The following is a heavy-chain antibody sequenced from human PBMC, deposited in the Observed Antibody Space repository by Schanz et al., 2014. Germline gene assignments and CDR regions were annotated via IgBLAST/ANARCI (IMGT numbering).Heavy chain of an antibody. J-gene: IGHJ6*03. CDR3: AGTYCSSTSCYTGYYYMDV. D-gene: IGHD2-2*02. CDR1: GYTFSDSY. Sequence: QEQLVQSGAEVRKPGASVKVSCKASGYTFSDSYVHWVRQAPGQGLEWMGRIIPILGIANYAQNFQGRVTITADKSTSSAYMELTSLRSEDTAVYYCAGTYCSSTSCYTGYYYMDVWGKGTTVTVSS. V-gene: IGHV1-69*04. CDR2: IIPILGIA.